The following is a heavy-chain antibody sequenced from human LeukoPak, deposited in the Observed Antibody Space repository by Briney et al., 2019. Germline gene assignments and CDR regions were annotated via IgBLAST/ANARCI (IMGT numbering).Heavy chain of an antibody. CDR3: AKDGPLWFGELYLDY. Sequence: PGGSLRLSCAASGFTFSSYGMHWVRQAPGKGLEWVAFIRYDGSNKYYADSVKGRFTISRDNSKNTLYLQMNSLRAEDTAVYYCAKDGPLWFGELYLDYWGQGTLVTVSS. J-gene: IGHJ4*02. V-gene: IGHV3-30*02. D-gene: IGHD3-10*01. CDR2: IRYDGSNK. CDR1: GFTFSSYG.